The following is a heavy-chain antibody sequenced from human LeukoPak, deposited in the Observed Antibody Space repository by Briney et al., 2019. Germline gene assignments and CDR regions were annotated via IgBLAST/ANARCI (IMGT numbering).Heavy chain of an antibody. CDR3: ATPGVDYRGIRPMETHYNWFDP. V-gene: IGHV1-2*02. CDR2: INPNSGGT. CDR1: GYTFSGYY. D-gene: IGHD4-11*01. J-gene: IGHJ5*02. Sequence: GASVKVSCKASGYTFSGYYMHWVRQAPGQGLEWMGWINPNSGGTNYAQKFQGRVTMTRDTSISTAYMELSRLRSDDTAVYYCATPGVDYRGIRPMETHYNWFDPWGQGTLVTVSS.